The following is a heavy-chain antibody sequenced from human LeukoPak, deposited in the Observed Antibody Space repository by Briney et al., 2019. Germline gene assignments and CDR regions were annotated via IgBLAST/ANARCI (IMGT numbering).Heavy chain of an antibody. CDR2: INHSGST. V-gene: IGHV4-39*07. J-gene: IGHJ5*02. Sequence: SETLSLTCTVSGGSVSSGSYYWSWIRQPPGKGLEWIGEINHSGSTNYNPSLKSRVTISVDTSKNQFSLKLSSVTAADTAVYYCARAKGIAVAGPTYRFDPWGQGTLVTVSS. CDR3: ARAKGIAVAGPTYRFDP. D-gene: IGHD6-19*01. CDR1: GGSVSSGSYY.